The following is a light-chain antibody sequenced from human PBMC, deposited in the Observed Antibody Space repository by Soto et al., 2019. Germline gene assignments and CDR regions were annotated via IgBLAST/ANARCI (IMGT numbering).Light chain of an antibody. Sequence: EILMTHSPATLSVSPGERPTLSCRASQSVSSNLAWYQQKPGQAPRLLIYGASTRATGIPARFSGSGSGTEFTLTISSLQSEDFALYYCQQYNNWPPYTFGQGTKLEIK. V-gene: IGKV3-15*01. CDR2: GAS. J-gene: IGKJ2*01. CDR1: QSVSSN. CDR3: QQYNNWPPYT.